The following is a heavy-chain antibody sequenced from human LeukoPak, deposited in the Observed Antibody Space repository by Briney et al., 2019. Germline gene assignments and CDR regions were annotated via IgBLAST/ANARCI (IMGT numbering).Heavy chain of an antibody. V-gene: IGHV3-48*03. CDR2: ISSSGSTI. J-gene: IGHJ4*02. D-gene: IGHD5-12*01. Sequence: GGSLRLSCAASGFTFSSYEMNWVRQAPGKGLEWVSYISSSGSTIFHADSVRGRFTISRDNAKNSLYLQMNSLRAEDTAIYYCARDWDSGYDTYYFDYWGQGTLVTVSS. CDR1: GFTFSSYE. CDR3: ARDWDSGYDTYYFDY.